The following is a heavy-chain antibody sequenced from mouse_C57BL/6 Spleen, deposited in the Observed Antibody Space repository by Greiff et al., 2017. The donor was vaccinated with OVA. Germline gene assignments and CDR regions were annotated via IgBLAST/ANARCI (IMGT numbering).Heavy chain of an antibody. Sequence: QVQLQQPGAELVKPGASVKMSCKASGYTFTSYWITWVKQRPGQGLEWIGDIYPGSGSTNYNEKFKSKATLTVDTSSSTAYMQLSSLTSEDSAVDYCARNDYDGDYFDYWGQGTTLTVSS. D-gene: IGHD2-4*01. V-gene: IGHV1-55*01. CDR1: GYTFTSYW. J-gene: IGHJ2*01. CDR2: IYPGSGST. CDR3: ARNDYDGDYFDY.